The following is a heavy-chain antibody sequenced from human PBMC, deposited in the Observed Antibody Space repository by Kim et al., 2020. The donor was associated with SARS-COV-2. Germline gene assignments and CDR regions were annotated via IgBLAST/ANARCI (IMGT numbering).Heavy chain of an antibody. J-gene: IGHJ4*02. V-gene: IGHV4-31*03. D-gene: IGHD3-22*01. CDR1: GGSISSGGYY. CDR3: VRTWYYYDSSGYSEAEYYFAY. CDR2: IYYSGST. Sequence: SETLSLTCTVSGGSISSGGYYWSWIRQHPGKGLEWIGYIYYSGSTYYNPSLKSRVTISVDTSKNQFSLKLSSVTAADTAVYYCVRTWYYYDSSGYSEAEYYFAYWGQGTLVTVSS.